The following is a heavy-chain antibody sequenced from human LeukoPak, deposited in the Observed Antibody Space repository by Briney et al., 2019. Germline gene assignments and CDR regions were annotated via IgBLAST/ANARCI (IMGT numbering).Heavy chain of an antibody. D-gene: IGHD3-10*01. CDR3: ALRGYYYGSGTQGAFDI. CDR1: GYTFTGYY. J-gene: IGHJ3*02. V-gene: IGHV1-2*02. Sequence: GASVKVSCKASGYTFTGYYMHWVRQAPGQGLEWMGWINPNSGGTNYAQKFQGGVTMTRDTSISTAYMELGRLRSDDTAVYYCALRGYYYGSGTQGAFDIWGKGTMVTVSS. CDR2: INPNSGGT.